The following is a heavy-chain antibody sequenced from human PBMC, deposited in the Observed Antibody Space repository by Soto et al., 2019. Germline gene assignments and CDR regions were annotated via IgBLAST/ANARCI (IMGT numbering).Heavy chain of an antibody. CDR2: IKYNGDS. D-gene: IGHD3-10*01. CDR1: GGSITNYY. Sequence: QVQLQESGPGLVKPSETLSLTCTVSGGSITNYYCSWFRQPPGQGLEWIGYIKYNGDSAYNLSLMSLATMSMDTPKSQFSLLLESADATDTAVYYCASHGFGSLHGLVDVWGHGTTVIVSS. CDR3: ASHGFGSLHGLVDV. V-gene: IGHV4-59*08. J-gene: IGHJ6*02.